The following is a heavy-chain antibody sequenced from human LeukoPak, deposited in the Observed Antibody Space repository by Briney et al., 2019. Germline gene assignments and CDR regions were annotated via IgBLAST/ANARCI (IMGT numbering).Heavy chain of an antibody. D-gene: IGHD3-9*01. Sequence: GSLRLSCAASGFTFSSYEMNWVRQAPGKGLEWVLYIISSGSTIYYADSVKGRFTISRDNAKNSLYLQMNSLRAEDTAVYYCAREKVLRYFDWLLYEAYYYMDVWGKGTTVTISS. V-gene: IGHV3-48*03. CDR1: GFTFSSYE. CDR3: AREKVLRYFDWLLYEAYYYMDV. J-gene: IGHJ6*03. CDR2: IISSGSTI.